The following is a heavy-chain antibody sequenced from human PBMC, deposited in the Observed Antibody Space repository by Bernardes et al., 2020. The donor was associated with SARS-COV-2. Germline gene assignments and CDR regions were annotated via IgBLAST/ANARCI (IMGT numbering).Heavy chain of an antibody. Sequence: GGSLRLSCAASGFTFNDFYIDWVRQAPGKGLEWVGRSRNRTKNYSTEYAASVKGRFTVSRDDSKNSVYLQMNSLRAEDTAVYYCTRYSSGQSHHYYGMDVWGQGTTVTVSS. CDR1: GFTFNDFY. J-gene: IGHJ6*02. V-gene: IGHV3-72*01. CDR2: SRNRTKNYST. CDR3: TRYSSGQSHHYYGMDV. D-gene: IGHD6-19*01.